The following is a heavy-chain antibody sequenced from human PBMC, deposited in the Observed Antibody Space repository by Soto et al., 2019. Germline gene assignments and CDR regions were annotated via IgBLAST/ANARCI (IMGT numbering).Heavy chain of an antibody. J-gene: IGHJ6*02. V-gene: IGHV3-33*01. D-gene: IGHD1-26*01. Sequence: GGSLRLSCAASGFTFSSYGMHWVRQAPGKGLEWVAVIWYDGSNKYYADSLKGRFTISRDNSKNTLYLQMNSLRAEDTAVYYCAREGSRYYYYYYGMDVWGQGTTVTVSS. CDR2: IWYDGSNK. CDR1: GFTFSSYG. CDR3: AREGSRYYYYYYGMDV.